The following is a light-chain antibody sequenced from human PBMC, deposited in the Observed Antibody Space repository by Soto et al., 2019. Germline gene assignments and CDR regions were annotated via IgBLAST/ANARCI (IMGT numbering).Light chain of an antibody. Sequence: SALNQPASVSGSRGRSITISCTGTSSDVCGYNYVSWYQQHPGKAPKLMIYDVSNRPSGVSNRFSGSKSGNTASLTISGLQAEDEADYYCSSYTSSSTLEGVFGTGTKVTV. J-gene: IGLJ1*01. V-gene: IGLV2-14*01. CDR3: SSYTSSSTLEGV. CDR1: SSDVCGYNY. CDR2: DVS.